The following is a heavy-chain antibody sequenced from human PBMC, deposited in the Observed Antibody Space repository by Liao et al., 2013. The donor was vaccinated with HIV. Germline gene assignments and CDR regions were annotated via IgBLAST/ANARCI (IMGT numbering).Heavy chain of an antibody. J-gene: IGHJ2*01. Sequence: QLQLQESGPGLVKPSETLSLTCTVSGGSISSSSYNWGWIRQPPGKGLEWIGSISYSGSTYYNPSLKSRVSISVDTSKNQFSVKLSSVTAADTAVYYCARVETYYDFWSGYDKGTTWYFDLWGRGTLVTVSS. CDR2: ISYSGST. CDR1: GGSISSSSYN. V-gene: IGHV4-39*07. D-gene: IGHD3-3*01. CDR3: ARVETYYDFWSGYDKGTTWYFDL.